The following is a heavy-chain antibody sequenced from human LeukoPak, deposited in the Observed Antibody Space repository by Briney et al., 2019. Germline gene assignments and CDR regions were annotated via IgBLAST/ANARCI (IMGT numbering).Heavy chain of an antibody. CDR3: ASDTYYYDSSGPRAFDI. J-gene: IGHJ3*02. CDR2: VNHSGST. CDR1: GGSFSGNY. Sequence: PSETLSLTCAVYGGSFSGNYWSWIRQPSGKGLEWIGEVNHSGSTNYNPSLKSRVTMSIDTSKNQFSLNLKSVTAADTAVYYCASDTYYYDSSGPRAFDIWGQGTMVTVSS. D-gene: IGHD3-22*01. V-gene: IGHV4-34*01.